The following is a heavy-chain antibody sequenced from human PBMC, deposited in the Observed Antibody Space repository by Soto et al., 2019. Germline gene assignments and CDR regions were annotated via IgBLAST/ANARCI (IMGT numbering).Heavy chain of an antibody. CDR1: GFTFSSYS. D-gene: IGHD1-1*01. V-gene: IGHV3-21*01. J-gene: IGHJ4*02. CDR2: ISSSSSYI. Sequence: EVQLVESGGGLVKPGGSLRLSCAASGFTFSSYSMNWVRQAPGKGLEWVSSISSSSSYIYYADPVKGRFTISRDNAKNSLYLQMNSLRAEDTAEYYCARGTYPTGTTPFDYWGQGTLVTVSS. CDR3: ARGTYPTGTTPFDY.